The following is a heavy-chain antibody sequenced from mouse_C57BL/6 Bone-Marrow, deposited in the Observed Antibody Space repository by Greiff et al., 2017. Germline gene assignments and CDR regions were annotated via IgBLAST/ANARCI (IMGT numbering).Heavy chain of an antibody. D-gene: IGHD1-1*01. Sequence: QVQLKQPGAELVMPGASVKLSCKASGYTFTSYWMHWVKQRPGQGLEWIGEIDPSDSYTKYNQKFKGKSTLTVATSSSTAYMQLSSLTAEDSAVYYWAREGGLLLGGYFDVWGTGTTVTVSS. CDR2: IDPSDSYT. CDR1: GYTFTSYW. V-gene: IGHV1-69*01. CDR3: AREGGLLLGGYFDV. J-gene: IGHJ1*03.